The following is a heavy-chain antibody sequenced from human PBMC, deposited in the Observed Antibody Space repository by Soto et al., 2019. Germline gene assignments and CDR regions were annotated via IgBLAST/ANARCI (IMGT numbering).Heavy chain of an antibody. CDR1: GGTFSSYA. CDR3: AIGRSGDYVCGSYRSGWFDP. Sequence: QVQLVQSGAEVKKPGSSVKVSCKPSGGTFSSYAISWVRQAPGQGLEWMGGIIPIFGTANYAQKFQGRVTITADESTSTAYMGLSSLRSEDTAVYYCAIGRSGDYVCGSYRSGWFDPWGQGTLVTVSS. D-gene: IGHD3-16*02. CDR2: IIPIFGTA. V-gene: IGHV1-69*01. J-gene: IGHJ5*02.